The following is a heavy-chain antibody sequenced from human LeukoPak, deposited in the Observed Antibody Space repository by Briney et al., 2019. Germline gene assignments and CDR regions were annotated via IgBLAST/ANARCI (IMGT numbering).Heavy chain of an antibody. J-gene: IGHJ4*02. Sequence: GGSLRLSCAASGFTFSSYSMNWVRQAPGKGLEWVSYISSSSSTIYYADSVKGRFTISRDNAKNSLYLQMNSLGAEDTAVYYCASLTLFDYWGQGTLVTVSS. CDR2: ISSSSSTI. CDR3: ASLTLFDY. D-gene: IGHD2-15*01. V-gene: IGHV3-48*04. CDR1: GFTFSSYS.